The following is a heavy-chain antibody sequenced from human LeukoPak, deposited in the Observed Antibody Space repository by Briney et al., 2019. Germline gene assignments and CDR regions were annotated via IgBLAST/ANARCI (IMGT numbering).Heavy chain of an antibody. Sequence: GGSLRLSCAASGFTFSSYSMNWVRQAPGKGLEWVSSISSSSSYIYYADSVKGRFTISRDNAKNSLYLQMNSLRAEDTAVYYCARDPSDYDFWSGYYVPYYFDCWGQGTLVTVSS. V-gene: IGHV3-21*01. CDR3: ARDPSDYDFWSGYYVPYYFDC. J-gene: IGHJ4*02. D-gene: IGHD3-3*01. CDR1: GFTFSSYS. CDR2: ISSSSSYI.